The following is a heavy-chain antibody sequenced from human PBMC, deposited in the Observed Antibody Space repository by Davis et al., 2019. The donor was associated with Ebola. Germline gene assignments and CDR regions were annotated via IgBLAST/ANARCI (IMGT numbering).Heavy chain of an antibody. CDR3: ARQVHTDYYDSSGYGSKYYFDY. CDR1: GGSVSSSSYY. D-gene: IGHD3-22*01. V-gene: IGHV4-39*01. Sequence: MPSETLSLTCAVSGGSVSSSSYYCGWIRQPPGKGLEWIGNIHYSGSTNNNPSPKSRVTISVDTSKSQFSLKLSSVTAADTAVYYCARQVHTDYYDSSGYGSKYYFDYWGQGTLVTVSS. J-gene: IGHJ4*02. CDR2: IHYSGST.